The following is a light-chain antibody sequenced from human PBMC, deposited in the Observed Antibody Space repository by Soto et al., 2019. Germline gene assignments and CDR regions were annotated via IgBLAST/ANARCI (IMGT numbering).Light chain of an antibody. V-gene: IGKV3-20*01. CDR1: ETISSSH. CDR2: RSS. Sequence: EVVLTQSPGTLSLSPGARATLSCRASETISSSHLAWYQQTPGQAPRLLLYRSSTRATGIPDRFSGSGSGTDFTLTISRLEPAYAAVYYCQQYESLLWTFGQGTKLEIK. CDR3: QQYESLLWT. J-gene: IGKJ1*01.